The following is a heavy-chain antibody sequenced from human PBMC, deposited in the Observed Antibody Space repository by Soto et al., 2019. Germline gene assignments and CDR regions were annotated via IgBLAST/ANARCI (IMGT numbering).Heavy chain of an antibody. CDR1: GYTFSRYY. D-gene: IGHD3-9*01. CDR3: ARDLSVTNIRYFDWNYYYYYYGMDV. Sequence: GSGVKVSCMASGYTFSRYYMYLVRQAPRQRGEGMGWITPNTGGTNYGQKFQGRVTMTRDTSISTAYMELSRLRSDDTAVYYCARDLSVTNIRYFDWNYYYYYYGMDVWGQGTTVTVSS. CDR2: ITPNTGGT. V-gene: IGHV1-2*02. J-gene: IGHJ6*02.